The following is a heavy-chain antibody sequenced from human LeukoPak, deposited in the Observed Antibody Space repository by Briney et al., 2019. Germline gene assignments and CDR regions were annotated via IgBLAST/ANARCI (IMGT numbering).Heavy chain of an antibody. CDR2: VYSGGSGGRT. CDR1: RFTVRSNY. Sequence: PGGSLRLSCAASRFTVRSNYMSWVRQAPGKGRGWGSVVYSGGSGGRTYYADSVKGRFTVSRDNSKNTLYLQMNSLRAEDTAVYYCAKVFVGDRPSPASTAHDYWGQGTLVTVSS. D-gene: IGHD2-21*02. J-gene: IGHJ4*02. V-gene: IGHV3-53*05. CDR3: AKVFVGDRPSPASTAHDY.